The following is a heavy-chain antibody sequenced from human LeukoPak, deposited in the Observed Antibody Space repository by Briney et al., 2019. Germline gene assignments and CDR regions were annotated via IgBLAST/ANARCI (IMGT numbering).Heavy chain of an antibody. CDR3: ATDQGTVTTLDP. CDR2: FDPEDGET. CDR1: GYTLTELS. V-gene: IGHV1-24*01. Sequence: GASVKVSCKVSGYTLTELSMHWVRQAPGKGLEWMGGFDPEDGETIYAQKFQGRVTMTEDTSTDTAYMELSSLRTEDTAVYYCATDQGTVTTLDPWGQGTLVTVSP. J-gene: IGHJ5*02. D-gene: IGHD4-17*01.